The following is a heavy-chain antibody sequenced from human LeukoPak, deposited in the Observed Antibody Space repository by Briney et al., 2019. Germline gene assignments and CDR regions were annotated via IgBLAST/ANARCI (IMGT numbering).Heavy chain of an antibody. Sequence: GGSLRLSCAASGFIFSDYSMSWIRQAPGKGLDWVSYISTHSTYTHYADSVRGRFTISRDNAKNSLYLQMNSLRAKDTAVYYCATYYYGSGSSDWGQGTLVTVSS. J-gene: IGHJ4*02. V-gene: IGHV3-11*03. CDR3: ATYYYGSGSSD. CDR2: ISTHSTYT. CDR1: GFIFSDYS. D-gene: IGHD3-10*01.